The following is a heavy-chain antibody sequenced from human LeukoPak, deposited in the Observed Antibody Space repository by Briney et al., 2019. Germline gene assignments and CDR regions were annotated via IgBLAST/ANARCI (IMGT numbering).Heavy chain of an antibody. CDR1: GFTFSSYG. Sequence: GRSLRLSCAASGFTFSSYGMHWVRQAPGKGLEWVAVISYDGSNKYYADSVKGRFTISRDNSKNTLYLQMNSLRAEDTAVYYCAKDPGGSYWYGMDVWGQGTTVTVSS. J-gene: IGHJ6*02. V-gene: IGHV3-30*18. CDR2: ISYDGSNK. D-gene: IGHD1-26*01. CDR3: AKDPGGSYWYGMDV.